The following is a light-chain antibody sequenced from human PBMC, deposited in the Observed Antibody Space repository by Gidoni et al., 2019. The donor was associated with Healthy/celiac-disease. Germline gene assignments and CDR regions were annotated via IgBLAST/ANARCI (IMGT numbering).Light chain of an antibody. CDR3: QSYDSSLSVV. CDR2: TND. V-gene: IGLV1-40*01. J-gene: IGLJ2*01. Sequence: QSVLTQPPSVSGAPGQRVTIPCTGSSSNIGAGYYVHWYQLLPGTAPNLLIYTNDTRPSGVPDRFSGSKSGTSASLAITGLQAEDEADYYCQSYDSSLSVVFGGGTKLTVL. CDR1: SSNIGAGYY.